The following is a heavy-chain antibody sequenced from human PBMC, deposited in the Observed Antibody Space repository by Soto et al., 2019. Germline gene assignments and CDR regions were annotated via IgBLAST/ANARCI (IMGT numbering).Heavy chain of an antibody. Sequence: SETLSLTCTVSSGSISSDNYYWSWVRRPPGKGLEWIGYIHYSGKTYYNPSLKSRLTISVDTSKNQFSLKLSSVTAADTAVYYCARGDSGTYCYGLCPHFEYWGHGTLVTVSS. CDR2: IHYSGKT. V-gene: IGHV4-30-4*01. CDR1: SGSISSDNYY. CDR3: ARGDSGTYCYGLCPHFEY. J-gene: IGHJ4*01. D-gene: IGHD2-2*01.